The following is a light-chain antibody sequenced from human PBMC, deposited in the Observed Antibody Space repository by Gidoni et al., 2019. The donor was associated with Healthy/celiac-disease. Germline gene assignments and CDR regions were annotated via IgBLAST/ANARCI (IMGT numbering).Light chain of an antibody. CDR1: SGINVGTYR. CDR2: YKSDSDN. V-gene: IGLV5-45*02. CDR3: MIWHSSAWV. Sequence: QAVLTQPSSLSASPVASASLACTLRSGINVGTYRIYWYQQKPGSPPQFLLRYKSDSDNQQGSGVPSRFSGSKDASANAGILLISGLQSEDEADYYCMIWHSSAWVFGGGTKLTVL. J-gene: IGLJ3*02.